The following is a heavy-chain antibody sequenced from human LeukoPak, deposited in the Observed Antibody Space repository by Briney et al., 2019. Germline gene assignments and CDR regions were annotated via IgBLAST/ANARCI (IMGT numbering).Heavy chain of an antibody. CDR2: LSNDAVNK. J-gene: IGHJ4*02. D-gene: IGHD3-9*01. Sequence: GGSLRLSCTASGFTFNDYAMHWFRQAPGKGLEWVAVLSNDAVNKYFADSVTGRFTISRDNSKNTLYLQMNSLRAEDTAVYFCAGTHRSHDILSGYFGYWGQGILVTVSS. CDR1: GFTFNDYA. CDR3: AGTHRSHDILSGYFGY. V-gene: IGHV3-30*04.